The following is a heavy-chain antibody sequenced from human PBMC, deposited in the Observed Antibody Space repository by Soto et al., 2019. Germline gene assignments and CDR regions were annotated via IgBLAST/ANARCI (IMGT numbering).Heavy chain of an antibody. CDR1: GFTFGNFG. CDR3: ARVRDDYSNYYLDY. D-gene: IGHD4-4*01. V-gene: IGHV3-33*01. J-gene: IGHJ4*02. CDR2: IWYDGGNI. Sequence: QVHLAESGGGVVQPGRPLRLSCAASGFTFGNFGMHWVRQAPGKGLEWVAVIWYDGGNIHYADSVKGRFTISRDNSNNALYLQMNSLRAEDTAVYYCARVRDDYSNYYLDYWGQGTLVTVSS.